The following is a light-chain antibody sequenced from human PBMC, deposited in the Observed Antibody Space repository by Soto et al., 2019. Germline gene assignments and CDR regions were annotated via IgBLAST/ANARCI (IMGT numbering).Light chain of an antibody. J-gene: IGLJ2*01. Sequence: QSVLTQTASVSGSPGQSITFSCTGTSSDVGGYKFVSWYQQHPGKAPKLIIFEVNNRPSGVSDRFSGSKSGNTASLTISGLQPEDEADYYCSSYTSSSTLIFGEGTKLTVL. CDR1: SSDVGGYKF. CDR2: EVN. CDR3: SSYTSSSTLI. V-gene: IGLV2-14*01.